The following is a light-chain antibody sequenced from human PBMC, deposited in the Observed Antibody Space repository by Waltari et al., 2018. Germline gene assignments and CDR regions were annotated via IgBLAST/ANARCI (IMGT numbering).Light chain of an antibody. V-gene: IGKV1-8*01. Sequence: AIRITQSPSSLSASTGDRVTIPCRASQGISSYLAWYQQKPGKAPKVLIYAASTLQSGVPSRFSGSGSGTDFTFIITSLQPEDIATYYCQQYENLPLTFGQGTRLEI. CDR3: QQYENLPLT. CDR2: AAS. J-gene: IGKJ5*01. CDR1: QGISSY.